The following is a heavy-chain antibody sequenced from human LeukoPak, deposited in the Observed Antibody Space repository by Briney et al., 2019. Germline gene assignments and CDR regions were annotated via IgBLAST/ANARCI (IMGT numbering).Heavy chain of an antibody. Sequence: GGSLRLSCAASGFAFSIYAMNWVRQAPGKGLEWVSVISGGGGSTYCADSVKGRFTISRDNSKNTLYLQMSSLRAEDTAVYYCAKEPSYCTNGVCYSRVFDRWGQGTLVTVSS. J-gene: IGHJ5*02. CDR3: AKEPSYCTNGVCYSRVFDR. D-gene: IGHD2-8*01. CDR2: ISGGGGST. CDR1: GFAFSIYA. V-gene: IGHV3-23*01.